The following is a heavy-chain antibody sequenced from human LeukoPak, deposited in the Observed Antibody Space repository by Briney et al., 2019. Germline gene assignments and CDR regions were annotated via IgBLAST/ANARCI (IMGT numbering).Heavy chain of an antibody. Sequence: WASVKVSCKASGYTFTSNALGWVRQAPGQGLEWMGWINTNTGNPTYAQGFTGRFVFSLDTSDNTAYLQISSLQAEDTAVYYCASFFCTSGLCYYLDYWGQGTLVTVSS. CDR3: ASFFCTSGLCYYLDY. J-gene: IGHJ4*02. D-gene: IGHD2-8*01. CDR1: GYTFTSNA. CDR2: INTNTGNP. V-gene: IGHV7-4-1*02.